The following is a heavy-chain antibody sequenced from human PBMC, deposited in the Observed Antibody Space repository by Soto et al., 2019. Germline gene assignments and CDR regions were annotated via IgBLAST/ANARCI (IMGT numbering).Heavy chain of an antibody. CDR2: IYYDGST. CDR1: GASITSSSHY. CDR3: ARVPDY. Sequence: AETLSLTCTVSGASITSSSHYWGWIRQSPGKALENIANIYYDGSTYYNPSLKSRVTISIDRSKNQFSLKLSSVTAADTAVYYCARVPDYWGQGILVSVS. V-gene: IGHV4-39*07. D-gene: IGHD2-2*01. J-gene: IGHJ4*02.